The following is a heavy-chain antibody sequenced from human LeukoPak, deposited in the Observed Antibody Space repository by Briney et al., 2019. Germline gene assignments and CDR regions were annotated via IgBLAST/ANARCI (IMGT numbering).Heavy chain of an antibody. CDR1: GFTFSTYW. Sequence: GGSLRLSCSTSGFTFSTYWMSWVRQTPEKGLEWVANIKGDGSVINYAESVNGRFTISRDNAKNSLSLQMNGLTDDDTGLYYCAREGLPYSRDYWGQGTQVTVSS. D-gene: IGHD4-11*01. J-gene: IGHJ4*02. CDR3: AREGLPYSRDY. CDR2: IKGDGSVI. V-gene: IGHV3-7*01.